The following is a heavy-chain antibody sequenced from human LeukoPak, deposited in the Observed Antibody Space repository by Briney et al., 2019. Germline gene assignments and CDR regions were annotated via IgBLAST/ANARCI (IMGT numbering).Heavy chain of an antibody. V-gene: IGHV4-61*02. CDR3: ARGDSENYDSSGDLGMDV. CDR1: GGSISSGSYY. Sequence: SQTLSLTCTVSGGSISSGSYYWSWIRQPAGKGLEWIGRIYTSGSTNYNPSLKSRVTISVDTSKNQFSLKLTSVTAADTAVYYCARGDSENYDSSGDLGMDVWGQGTTVTVSS. CDR2: IYTSGST. J-gene: IGHJ6*02. D-gene: IGHD3-22*01.